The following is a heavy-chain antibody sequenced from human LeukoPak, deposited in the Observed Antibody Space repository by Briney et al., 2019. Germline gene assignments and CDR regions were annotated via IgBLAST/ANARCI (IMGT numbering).Heavy chain of an antibody. Sequence: ASVKVSCKASGGTFSSYAISWVRQAPGQGLEWMGGIIPIFGTANYAQKFQGRVTITADESTSTAYMELSSLRPEDTAVYYCARVPGRFADYWGQGTLVTVSS. CDR1: GGTFSSYA. V-gene: IGHV1-69*13. CDR3: ARVPGRFADY. J-gene: IGHJ4*02. D-gene: IGHD3-10*01. CDR2: IIPIFGTA.